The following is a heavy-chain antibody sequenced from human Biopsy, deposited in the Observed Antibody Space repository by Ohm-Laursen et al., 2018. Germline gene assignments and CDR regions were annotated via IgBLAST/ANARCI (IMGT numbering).Heavy chain of an antibody. CDR3: ARGTNYYGSGRNRHWFDP. Sequence: SDTLSLTCGVYGGSFSGYYCSWIRQPPGKGPEWIGEINDSGRTNYNPSLRSRVTFSVDTSKNQFSLKLSSVTAADTAVYYCARGTNYYGSGRNRHWFDPWGQGTQVTVSS. V-gene: IGHV4-34*01. CDR1: GGSFSGYY. D-gene: IGHD3-10*01. J-gene: IGHJ5*02. CDR2: INDSGRT.